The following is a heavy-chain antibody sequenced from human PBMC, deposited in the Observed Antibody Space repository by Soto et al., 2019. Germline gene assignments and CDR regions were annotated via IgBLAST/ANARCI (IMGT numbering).Heavy chain of an antibody. Sequence: ASVKVSFKVSGYTLTELSMHWVRQAPGKGLEWMGGFDPEDGETIYAQKFQGRVTMTEDTSTDTAYMELSSLRSEDTAVYYCSLPGRDGYNFVWGQGTLVTVSS. D-gene: IGHD5-12*01. CDR3: SLPGRDGYNFV. V-gene: IGHV1-24*01. J-gene: IGHJ4*02. CDR2: FDPEDGET. CDR1: GYTLTELS.